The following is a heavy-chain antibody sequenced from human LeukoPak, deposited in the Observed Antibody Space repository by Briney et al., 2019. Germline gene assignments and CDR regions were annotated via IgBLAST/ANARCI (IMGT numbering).Heavy chain of an antibody. CDR2: ISAYNGNT. CDR3: ARALRLEEEYYFDN. V-gene: IGHV1-18*01. D-gene: IGHD4-17*01. Sequence: ASVKVSCKASGYTFTNYGITWVRQAPGQGLEGMGWISAYNGNTKYAQKLQGRVTMTTDTSTSTAYMELKSLRSDDTAVYYCARALRLEEEYYFDNWGQGTLVTVSS. CDR1: GYTFTNYG. J-gene: IGHJ4*02.